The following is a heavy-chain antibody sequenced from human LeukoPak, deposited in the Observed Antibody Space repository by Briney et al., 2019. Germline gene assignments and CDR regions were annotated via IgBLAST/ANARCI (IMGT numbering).Heavy chain of an antibody. J-gene: IGHJ4*02. CDR3: AKAYYDYVWGSYRDQYYFDY. V-gene: IGHV3-23*01. Sequence: QPGGSLRLSCAASGFTFSSYAMSWVRQAPGKGLEWVSAISGSGGSTYYADSVKGRFTISRDNSKNTLYLQMNSLRAEDTAVYYCAKAYYDYVWGSYRDQYYFDYWGQGTLVTVSS. D-gene: IGHD3-16*02. CDR1: GFTFSSYA. CDR2: ISGSGGST.